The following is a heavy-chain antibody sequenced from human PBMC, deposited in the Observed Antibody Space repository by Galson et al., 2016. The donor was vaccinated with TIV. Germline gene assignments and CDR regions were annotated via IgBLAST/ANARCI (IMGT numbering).Heavy chain of an antibody. D-gene: IGHD3-3*01. CDR2: INHRGST. Sequence: ETLSLTCEVYGGSFNRYYWTWIRQPPGKGLGWIGQINHRGSTKYNPSLNSRVTISVDTSKNQFSLKMTSMTAADTAVYYCASPFPGGDDFWSAYYDAFDVWGQGTMVTVSS. CDR3: ASPFPGGDDFWSAYYDAFDV. J-gene: IGHJ3*01. V-gene: IGHV4-34*01. CDR1: GGSFNRYY.